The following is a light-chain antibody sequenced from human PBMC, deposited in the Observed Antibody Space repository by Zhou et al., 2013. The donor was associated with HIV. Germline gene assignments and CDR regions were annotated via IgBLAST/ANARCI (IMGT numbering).Light chain of an antibody. CDR1: QSVSSY. V-gene: IGKV3-20*01. J-gene: IGKJ1*01. CDR2: GAS. CDR3: QQYGSSTFGR. Sequence: EIVLTQSPATLSLSPGERATLSCRASQSVSSYLAWYQQKPGQAPRLLIYGASSRATGIPDRFSGSGSGTDFTPHHQQTGRLKYFAVYYCQQYGSSTFGRFGRRDQG.